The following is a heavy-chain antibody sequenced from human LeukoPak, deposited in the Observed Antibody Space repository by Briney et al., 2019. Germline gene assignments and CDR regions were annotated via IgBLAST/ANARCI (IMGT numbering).Heavy chain of an antibody. J-gene: IGHJ4*02. CDR3: AKVVGVVVVTATCFDY. D-gene: IGHD2-21*02. Sequence: GGSLRLSCAASGFTFSNYAMHWVRQAPGKGLEWVASYEGTNKYYADSVKGRFTISRDSSKNTLYLQMNSLRAEDTTVYYCAKVVGVVVVTATCFDYWGQGTLVTVSS. CDR1: GFTFSNYA. V-gene: IGHV3-30*04. CDR2: YEGTNK.